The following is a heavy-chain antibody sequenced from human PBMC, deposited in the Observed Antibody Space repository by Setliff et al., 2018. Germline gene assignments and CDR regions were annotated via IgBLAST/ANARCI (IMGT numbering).Heavy chain of an antibody. CDR1: GFNFNLYN. J-gene: IGHJ4*02. D-gene: IGHD5-18*01. CDR3: ATTRVWIPVLDS. V-gene: IGHV3-48*03. CDR2: IISNSLTI. Sequence: PGGSLRLSCAASGFNFNLYNMNWVRQAPGKGLEWVSYIISNSLTIHCADSVKGRFTTSRDNAKNSVYLQMNSLRAEDTAIYYCATTRVWIPVLDSCGQGTLVTVSS.